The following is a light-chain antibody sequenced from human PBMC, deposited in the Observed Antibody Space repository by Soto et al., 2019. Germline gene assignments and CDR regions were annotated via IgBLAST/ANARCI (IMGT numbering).Light chain of an antibody. CDR1: SSDVGVHNF. J-gene: IGLJ1*01. V-gene: IGLV2-23*02. CDR3: CSYAGSSTYV. Sequence: QSALTQPASISGSPGQSITISCTGTSSDVGVHNFVSWYQQHPGKAPIVLIYEVNKRPSGISNRFSGSKSGNTASLTVSGLQAEDEAYYFCCSYAGSSTYVFGSGTKLTVL. CDR2: EVN.